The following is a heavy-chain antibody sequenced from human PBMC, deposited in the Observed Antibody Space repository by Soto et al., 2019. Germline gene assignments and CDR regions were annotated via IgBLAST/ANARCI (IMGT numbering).Heavy chain of an antibody. CDR2: INQGGSVK. CDR3: ARLTEAVTTFVY. CDR1: GFALSPYW. D-gene: IGHD1-1*01. Sequence: GGSLRLSGESSGFALSPYWMSWVRQAPGNGLEWVASINQGGSVKHYVDSVRGRFTISRDNAKNSLFLQMNSLSAEDTAVYYCARLTEAVTTFVYWGQGTPVTVSS. V-gene: IGHV3-7*03. J-gene: IGHJ4*02.